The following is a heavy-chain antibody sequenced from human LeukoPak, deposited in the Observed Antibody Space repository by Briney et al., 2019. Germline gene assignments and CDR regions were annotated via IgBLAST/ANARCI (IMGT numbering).Heavy chain of an antibody. CDR1: GYTFTSYA. CDR3: ARGYSGYDIHAPHYYYYMDV. D-gene: IGHD5-12*01. J-gene: IGHJ6*03. CDR2: INTNTGNP. Sequence: ASVKVSCKASGYTFTSYAMNWVRQAPGQGLKWMGWINTNTGNPTYAQGFTGRFVFSLDTSVSTAYLQISSLKAEDTAVYYCARGYSGYDIHAPHYYYYMDVWGKGTTVTVSS. V-gene: IGHV7-4-1*02.